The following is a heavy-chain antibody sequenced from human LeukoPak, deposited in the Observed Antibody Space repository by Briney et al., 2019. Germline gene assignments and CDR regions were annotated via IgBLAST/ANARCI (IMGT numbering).Heavy chain of an antibody. V-gene: IGHV4-4*08. Sequence: SETLSLTCTVSGGSISSYYWSWIRQPPGKGLEWIGYIYYSGSTNYNPSLKSRVTISVDTSKNQFSLKLSSVTAADTAVYYCARDEKAYSSGYYFPNGPNWFDPWGQGTLVTVSS. D-gene: IGHD3-22*01. J-gene: IGHJ5*02. CDR2: IYYSGST. CDR1: GGSISSYY. CDR3: ARDEKAYSSGYYFPNGPNWFDP.